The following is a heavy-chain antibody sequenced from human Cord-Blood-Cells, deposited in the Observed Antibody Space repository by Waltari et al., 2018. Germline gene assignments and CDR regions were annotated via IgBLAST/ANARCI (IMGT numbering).Heavy chain of an antibody. CDR2: IYTSGST. CDR1: GGSISSYY. Sequence: QVQLQESGPGLVKPSETLSLTCTVSGGSISSYYWSWIRQPAGNGLEWIGRIYTSGSTNYNPSLKSRVTMSVDTSKNQFSLKLSSVTAADTAVYYCARGPLMYSSSWYFQHWGQGTLVTVSS. V-gene: IGHV4-4*07. D-gene: IGHD6-13*01. CDR3: ARGPLMYSSSWYFQH. J-gene: IGHJ1*01.